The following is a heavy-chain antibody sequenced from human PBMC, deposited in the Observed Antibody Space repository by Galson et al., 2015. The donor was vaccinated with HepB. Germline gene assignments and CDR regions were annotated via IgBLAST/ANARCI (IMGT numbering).Heavy chain of an antibody. CDR1: GFTFSSYS. Sequence: SLRLSCAASGFTFSSYSMNWVRQAPGKGLEWVSSISSSSSYIYYADSVKGRFTISRDNAKNSLYLQMNSLRAEDTAVYYCARDRNLGKYYFDYWGQGTLVTVSS. J-gene: IGHJ4*02. V-gene: IGHV3-21*01. CDR3: ARDRNLGKYYFDY. CDR2: ISSSSSYI. D-gene: IGHD1-14*01.